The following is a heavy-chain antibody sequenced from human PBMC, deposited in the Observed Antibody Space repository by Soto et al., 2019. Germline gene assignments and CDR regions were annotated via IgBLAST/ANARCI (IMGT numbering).Heavy chain of an antibody. CDR2: IYYSGST. D-gene: IGHD3-9*01. CDR1: GGSISSSSYY. CDR3: ARQSPYYDILTGYPADP. Sequence: PSETLSLTCTVSGGSISSSSYYRGWIRQPPGKGLEWIGSIYYSGSTYYNPSLKSRVTISVDTSKNQFSLKLSSVTAADTAVYYCARQSPYYDILTGYPADPWGQGTLVTVSS. J-gene: IGHJ5*02. V-gene: IGHV4-39*01.